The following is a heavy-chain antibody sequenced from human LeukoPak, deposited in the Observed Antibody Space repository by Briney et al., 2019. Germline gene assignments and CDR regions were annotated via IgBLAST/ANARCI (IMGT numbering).Heavy chain of an antibody. CDR1: GFTFTNYG. V-gene: IGHV3-30*18. D-gene: IGHD3-16*02. CDR3: AKGGTPLRLGELSPLDK. Sequence: GRSLRLSCAASGFTFTNYGIHWVRQAPGKGLDWVAVISYDGSQAYCADSVRGRFTISRDNSKDTLYLQMNSLRTEDTAVYYCAKGGTPLRLGELSPLDKWGQGTLVTVSS. J-gene: IGHJ4*02. CDR2: ISYDGSQA.